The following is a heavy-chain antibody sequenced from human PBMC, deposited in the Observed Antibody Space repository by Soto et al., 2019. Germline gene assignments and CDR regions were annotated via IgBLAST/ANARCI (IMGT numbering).Heavy chain of an antibody. CDR2: IDPSDSYT. CDR1: GYSFTSYW. Sequence: GESLKISCKGSGYSFTSYWISWVRQMPGKGLEWMGRIDPSDSYTNYSPSFQGHVTISADKSISTAYLQWSSLKASDTAMYYCARHGQDSSGFVTYYFDYWGQGTLVTVSS. V-gene: IGHV5-10-1*01. J-gene: IGHJ4*02. CDR3: ARHGQDSSGFVTYYFDY. D-gene: IGHD3-22*01.